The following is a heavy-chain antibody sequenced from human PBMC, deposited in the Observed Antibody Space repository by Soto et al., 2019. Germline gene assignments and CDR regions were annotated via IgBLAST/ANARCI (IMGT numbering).Heavy chain of an antibody. CDR2: ISYDGSNK. J-gene: IGHJ6*02. CDR3: AREEAARPAYYYYYYGMDV. CDR1: GFTLRSYS. V-gene: IGHV3-30-3*01. Sequence: ALRLSCACSGFTLRSYSVPVGRPAPDKGLGWVAVISYDGSNKYYADSVKGRFTISRDNSKNTLYLQMNSLRAEDTAVYYCAREEAARPAYYYYYYGMDVWGQGTTVTVSS. D-gene: IGHD6-6*01.